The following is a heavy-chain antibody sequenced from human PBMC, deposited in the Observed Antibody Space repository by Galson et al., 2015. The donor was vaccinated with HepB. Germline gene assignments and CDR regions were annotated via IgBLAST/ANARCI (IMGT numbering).Heavy chain of an antibody. CDR2: ISYDGSNK. CDR1: GFTFSSYA. J-gene: IGHJ2*01. V-gene: IGHV3-30*04. Sequence: SLRLSCAASGFTFSSYAMHWVRQAPGKGLEWVAVISYDGSNKYYADSVKGRFTISRDNSKNTLYLQMNSLRAEDTAVYYCARDERYFDLWGRGTLVTISS. CDR3: ARDERYFDL.